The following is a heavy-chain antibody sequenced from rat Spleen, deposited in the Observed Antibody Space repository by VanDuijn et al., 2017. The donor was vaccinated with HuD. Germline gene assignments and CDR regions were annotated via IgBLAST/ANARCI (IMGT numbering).Heavy chain of an antibody. CDR1: GITFSSHG. Sequence: EVQLVESNGGLVQPGRSLKLSCAASGITFSSHGMHWIRQAPTKGLEWVASISPSGGTIYYRDSVKGRFTISRDNAKSTLYLQMDSLRSEDTATYYCTTGRVSHYWGQGVMVTVSS. CDR3: TTGRVSHY. D-gene: IGHD1-11*01. J-gene: IGHJ2*01. V-gene: IGHV5-19*01. CDR2: ISPSGGTI.